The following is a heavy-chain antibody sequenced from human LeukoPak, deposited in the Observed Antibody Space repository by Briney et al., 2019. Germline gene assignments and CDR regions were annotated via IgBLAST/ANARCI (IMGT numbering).Heavy chain of an antibody. J-gene: IGHJ4*02. Sequence: GASVKVSCKVSGYTLTELSMHWVRQAPGKGLEWMGGFDPEDGETIYAQKFQGRVTMTEDTSTDTAYMELSSLRSEDTAVYYCATGVRGYYDSREETDYWGQGTLVTVSS. CDR3: ATGVRGYYDSREETDY. CDR2: FDPEDGET. D-gene: IGHD3-22*01. CDR1: GYTLTELS. V-gene: IGHV1-24*01.